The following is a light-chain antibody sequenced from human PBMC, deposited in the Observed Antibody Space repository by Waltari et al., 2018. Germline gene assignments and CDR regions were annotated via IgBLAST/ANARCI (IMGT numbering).Light chain of an antibody. Sequence: QSVLTQPPSVSAAPGQKVTISCSGSNSNIGNNYVSWYQHRPGTAPKLLISENDNRPSGIPDRFSVSKSGTSATLDITGLQTGDEADYYCGTWDSSLSVVLFGGGTKLTVL. CDR2: END. V-gene: IGLV1-51*02. J-gene: IGLJ3*02. CDR3: GTWDSSLSVVL. CDR1: NSNIGNNY.